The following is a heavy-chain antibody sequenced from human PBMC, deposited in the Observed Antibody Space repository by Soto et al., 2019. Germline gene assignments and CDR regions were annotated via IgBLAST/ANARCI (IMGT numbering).Heavy chain of an antibody. V-gene: IGHV1-46*01. CDR2: IHPSDGST. CDR1: GYTFTSYY. J-gene: IGHJ4*02. D-gene: IGHD4-4*01. Sequence: GASGKVSCKASGYTFTSYYVHWVRQAPGQGLEWMGIIHPSDGSTSTAQKFQGRVTMTRDTSTSTVYMELSSLRSEDTAVYYCARGRHDYSNYWGQGTLVTVSS. CDR3: ARGRHDYSNY.